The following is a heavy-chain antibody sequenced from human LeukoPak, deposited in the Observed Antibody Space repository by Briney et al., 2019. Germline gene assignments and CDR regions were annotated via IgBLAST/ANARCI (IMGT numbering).Heavy chain of an antibody. CDR3: ARSEKYSSSSPLDH. CDR2: ISSSSYI. D-gene: IGHD6-6*01. J-gene: IGHJ5*02. CDR1: GFTFSSYS. Sequence: PGGSLRLSCAASGFTFSSYSMNWVRQAPGKGLEWVSSISSSSYIYYADSVKGRFTISRDNAKNSLHLQMNSLRAEDTAVYYCARSEKYSSSSPLDHWGQGTLVTVSS. V-gene: IGHV3-21*01.